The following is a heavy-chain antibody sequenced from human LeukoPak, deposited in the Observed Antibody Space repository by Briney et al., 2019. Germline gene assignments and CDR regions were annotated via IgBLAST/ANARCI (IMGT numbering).Heavy chain of an antibody. CDR3: ARDGTCGGACKGAFDI. CDR2: ISTTSSFT. CDR1: GFTFSDYY. Sequence: GGSLRLSCAASGFTFSDYYMSWIRQAPGKGLEWVSYISTTSSFTKYADSVKGRFTISRDNAKNSLYLQMNSLRAEDTAVYYCARDGTCGGACKGAFDIWGQGTMVTISS. V-gene: IGHV3-11*06. J-gene: IGHJ3*02. D-gene: IGHD2-21*02.